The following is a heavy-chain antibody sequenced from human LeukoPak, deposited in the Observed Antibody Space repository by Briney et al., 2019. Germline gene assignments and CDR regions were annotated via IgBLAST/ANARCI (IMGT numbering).Heavy chain of an antibody. V-gene: IGHV4-39*01. J-gene: IGHJ4*02. D-gene: IGHD3/OR15-3a*01. CDR1: GASISSSTDY. Sequence: SETLSLTCTVSGASISSSTDYWGWIRQPPGKGLEWIGSIYYSGNTYYNASLKSQVSISIDTSKNRFSLKLTSVTAADTAVYYCARQTGSGLFILPGGQGTLVTVSS. CDR3: ARQTGSGLFILP. CDR2: IYYSGNT.